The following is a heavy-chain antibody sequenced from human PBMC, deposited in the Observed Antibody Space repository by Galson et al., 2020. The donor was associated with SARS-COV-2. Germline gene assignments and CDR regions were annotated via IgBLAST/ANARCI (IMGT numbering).Heavy chain of an antibody. J-gene: IGHJ3*01. Sequence: GESLKISCAASGFTFSIHWMTWVRQAPGKGLEWVANIKDDGSEKYYVDSVKGRFTISRDNAKNSLYLQMNSLRAEDTALYYCARRLSSFDVWGQGTRVIVSS. V-gene: IGHV3-7*03. CDR3: ARRLSSFDV. D-gene: IGHD2-21*02. CDR2: IKDDGSEK. CDR1: GFTFSIHW.